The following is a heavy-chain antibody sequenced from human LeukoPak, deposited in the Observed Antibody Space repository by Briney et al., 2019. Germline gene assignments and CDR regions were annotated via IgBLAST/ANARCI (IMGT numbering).Heavy chain of an antibody. CDR1: GFTFSTYG. Sequence: GGSLRLSCVASGFTFSTYGMSWVRQAPGKGLEWVSVIYSGGSTYYADSVKGRFTISRDNSKNTLYLQMNSLRAEDTAVYYCARESVNGWLRREDREYYFDYWGQGTLVTVSS. CDR3: ARESVNGWLRREDREYYFDY. V-gene: IGHV3-66*01. J-gene: IGHJ4*02. D-gene: IGHD5-12*01. CDR2: IYSGGST.